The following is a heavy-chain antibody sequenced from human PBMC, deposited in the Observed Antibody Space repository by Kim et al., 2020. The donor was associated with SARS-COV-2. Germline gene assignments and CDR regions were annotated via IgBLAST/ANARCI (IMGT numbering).Heavy chain of an antibody. CDR1: GGSFSGYY. V-gene: IGHV4-34*01. CDR3: ASFQTGTTQVWGY. CDR2: INHSGST. J-gene: IGHJ4*02. D-gene: IGHD1-7*01. Sequence: SETLSLTCAVYGGSFSGYYWSWIRQPPGKGLEWIGEINHSGSTNYNPSLKSRVTISVDTSKNQFSLKLSSVTAADTAVYYCASFQTGTTQVWGYWGQGTLVTVSS.